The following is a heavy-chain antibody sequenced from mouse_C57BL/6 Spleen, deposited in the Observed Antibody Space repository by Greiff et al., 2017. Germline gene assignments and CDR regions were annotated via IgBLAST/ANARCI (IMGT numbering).Heavy chain of an antibody. Sequence: VQLQQSGPELVKPGASVKISCKASGYAFSSSWMNWVKQRPGKGLEWIGRLYPGDGDTNYNGKFKGKATLTADNSSSTAYMQLSSLTSEYAAVYCSAREAITTVVARSVPYYAMDYWGQGTSVTVSS. CDR2: LYPGDGDT. CDR3: AREAITTVVARSVPYYAMDY. D-gene: IGHD1-1*01. V-gene: IGHV1-82*01. J-gene: IGHJ4*01. CDR1: GYAFSSSW.